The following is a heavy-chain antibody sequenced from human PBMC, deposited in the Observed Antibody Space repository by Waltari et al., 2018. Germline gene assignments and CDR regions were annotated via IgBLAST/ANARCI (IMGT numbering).Heavy chain of an antibody. V-gene: IGHV1-69*04. Sequence: QVRLVQSGAEVKKPGSSVKVSCKASGGTFSSYAISWVRQAPGQGLEWMGGIIPILGIANYAQKFQGRVTITADESTSTAYMELSSLRSEDTAVYYCAREGDYVPTDFDYWGQGTLVTVSS. J-gene: IGHJ4*02. CDR1: GGTFSSYA. D-gene: IGHD4-17*01. CDR2: IIPILGIA. CDR3: AREGDYVPTDFDY.